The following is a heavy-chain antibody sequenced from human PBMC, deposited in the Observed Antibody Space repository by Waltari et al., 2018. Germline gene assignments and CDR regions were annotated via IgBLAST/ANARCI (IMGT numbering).Heavy chain of an antibody. CDR3: VKGLVGGYEKGWFDP. CDR1: GYSFATYW. Sequence: EVQLVQSGAEVKKPGESLRISCKGSGYSFATYWIGWVRRSPGKGLEWSGSLYPECSCPTYSPSFGGQVTISADKSINTPYLHWTSLKASDTAIYYCVKGLVGGYEKGWFDPWGQGTLVTVSS. CDR2: LYPECSCP. J-gene: IGHJ5*02. D-gene: IGHD5-12*01. V-gene: IGHV5-51*01.